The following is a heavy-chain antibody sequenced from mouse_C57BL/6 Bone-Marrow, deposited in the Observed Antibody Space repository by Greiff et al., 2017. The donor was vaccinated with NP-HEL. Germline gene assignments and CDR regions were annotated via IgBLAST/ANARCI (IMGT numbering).Heavy chain of an antibody. V-gene: IGHV1-52*01. Sequence: VQLQQSGAELVRPGSSVKLSCKASGYTFTSYWMHWVKQRPIQGLEWIGNIDPSDSETHYNQKFKGKATLTVDKSSSTAYMQLSSLTSEDSAVYYCARSCYCYGSSWFDYWGQGTLVTVSA. J-gene: IGHJ3*01. CDR3: ARSCYCYGSSWFDY. D-gene: IGHD1-1*01. CDR1: GYTFTSYW. CDR2: IDPSDSET.